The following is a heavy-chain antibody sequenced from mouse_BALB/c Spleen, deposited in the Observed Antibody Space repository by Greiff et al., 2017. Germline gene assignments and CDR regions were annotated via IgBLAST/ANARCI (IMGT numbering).Heavy chain of an antibody. CDR2: INPNNGGT. CDR1: GYTFTDYN. V-gene: IGHV1-18*01. CDR3: ARGGGNYSAY. D-gene: IGHD2-1*01. Sequence: VQLQQSGPELVKPGASVKIPCKASGYTFTDYNMDWVKQSHGKSLEWIGDINPNNGGTIYNQKFKGKATLTVDKSSSTAYMELRSLTSEDTAVYYCARGGGNYSAYWGQGTLVTVSA. J-gene: IGHJ3*01.